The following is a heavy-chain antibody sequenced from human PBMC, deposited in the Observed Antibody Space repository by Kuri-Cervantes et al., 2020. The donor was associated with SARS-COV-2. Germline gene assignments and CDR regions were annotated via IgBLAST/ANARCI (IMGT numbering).Heavy chain of an antibody. V-gene: IGHV4-59*01. J-gene: IGHJ4*02. CDR3: ARDDHYYDSSGLTL. D-gene: IGHD3-22*01. CDR2: IYYSGST. Sequence: SETLSLTCTVSGGSISSYYWSWIRQPPGKGLEWIGYIYYSGSTNYNPSLKSRVTISVDTSKNQFSLKLSSVTAADTAVYHCARDDHYYDSSGLTLWGQGTLVTVSS. CDR1: GGSISSYY.